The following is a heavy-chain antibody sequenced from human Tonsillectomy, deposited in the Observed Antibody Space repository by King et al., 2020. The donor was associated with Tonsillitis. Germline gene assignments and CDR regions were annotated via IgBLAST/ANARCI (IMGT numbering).Heavy chain of an antibody. CDR2: ISSNGGST. CDR1: GFIFSSYA. J-gene: IGHJ3*02. D-gene: IGHD1-1*01. V-gene: IGHV3-64D*06. CDR3: VKGRPGFDGFDI. Sequence: VQLVESGGGLVQPGGSLRLSCSASGFIFSSYAMHWVRQAPGKGLEYVSAISSNGGSTYYADSVKGRFSISRDNSKNTLYFQMSSLRVEDTAVYYCVKGRPGFDGFDIWAQGTMVTVPS.